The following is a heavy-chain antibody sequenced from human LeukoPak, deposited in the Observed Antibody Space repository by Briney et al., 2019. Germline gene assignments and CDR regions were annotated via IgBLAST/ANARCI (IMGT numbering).Heavy chain of an antibody. CDR3: ARVPAIVATIGWFDP. D-gene: IGHD5-12*01. J-gene: IGHJ5*02. CDR1: GGSFSGYY. CDR2: INHSGST. Sequence: SETLSLTCAVYGGSFSGYYWSWIRQPPGKGLEWIGEINHSGSTNYNPSLKSRVTISVDTSKNQFSLKLSSVTAADTAVYYCARVPAIVATIGWFDPWGQGTLVTVSS. V-gene: IGHV4-34*01.